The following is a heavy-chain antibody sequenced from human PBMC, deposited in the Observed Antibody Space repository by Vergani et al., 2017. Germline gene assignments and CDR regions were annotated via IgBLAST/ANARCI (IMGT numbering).Heavy chain of an antibody. CDR3: ALDTAMVTGWYFDL. Sequence: QVQLQQWGAGLLKPSETLSLTCAVYGGSFSGYYWSWIRQPPGKGLEWIGEINHSGSTNYNPSLKSRVTISVDTSKNQFSLKLITVTAADTAVYYCALDTAMVTGWYFDLWGRGTLVTVSS. V-gene: IGHV4-34*01. CDR1: GGSFSGYY. CDR2: INHSGST. D-gene: IGHD5-18*01. J-gene: IGHJ2*01.